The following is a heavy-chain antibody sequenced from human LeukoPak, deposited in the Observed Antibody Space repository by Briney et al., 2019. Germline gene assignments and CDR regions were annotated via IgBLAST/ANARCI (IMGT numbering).Heavy chain of an antibody. Sequence: PGGSLRLSCAASGFTFSSYAMSWVRQAPGKGLEWVSAISGSGDNTYYADSVKGRFTISRDNSKNTLYLHMDSLRSEDTAVYYCAKGIKVRFADYIGSWGQGTLVTVSS. V-gene: IGHV3-23*01. D-gene: IGHD3-16*01. CDR2: ISGSGDNT. CDR3: AKGIKVRFADYIGS. CDR1: GFTFSSYA. J-gene: IGHJ4*02.